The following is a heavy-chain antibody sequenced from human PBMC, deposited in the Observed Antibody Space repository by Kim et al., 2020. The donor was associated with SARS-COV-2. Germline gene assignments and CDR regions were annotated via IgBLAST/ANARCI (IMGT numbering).Heavy chain of an antibody. J-gene: IGHJ4*02. Sequence: GGSLRLSCAASGFTFSNAWMSWVRQAPGKGLEWVGRIKSKTDGGTTDYAAPVKGRFTISRDDSKNTLYLQMNSLKTEDTAVYYCTTSDYYGSGSYGIDYWGQGTLVTVSS. D-gene: IGHD3-10*01. CDR1: GFTFSNAW. CDR2: IKSKTDGGTT. CDR3: TTSDYYGSGSYGIDY. V-gene: IGHV3-15*01.